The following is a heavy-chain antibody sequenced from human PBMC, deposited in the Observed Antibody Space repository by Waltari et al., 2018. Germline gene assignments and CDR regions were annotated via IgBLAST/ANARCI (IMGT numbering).Heavy chain of an antibody. J-gene: IGHJ6*02. D-gene: IGHD3-9*01. CDR1: GFTFTNAP. CDR3: ATDSHENLNDYWPGGMDV. CDR2: IVVGSGNT. V-gene: IGHV1-58*02. Sequence: QMQLVQSGPEVKKPGTSVKVSCKSSGFTFTNAPIHWVRQARGQRPEWLGWIVVGSGNTNYAQNLQERVTVVRDTSTKIAYMELSSLRSEDTAVYYCATDSHENLNDYWPGGMDVWGQGTTVTVSS.